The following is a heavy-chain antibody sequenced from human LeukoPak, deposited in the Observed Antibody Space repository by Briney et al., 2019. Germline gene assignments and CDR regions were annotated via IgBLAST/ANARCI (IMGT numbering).Heavy chain of an antibody. CDR3: ARVVTMVRGVTSYYYYYGMDV. CDR1: GGSFSGYY. J-gene: IGHJ6*02. D-gene: IGHD3-10*01. Sequence: PSETLSLTCAVYGGSFSGYYWSWIRQPPGKGLEWIGEINHSGSTNYNPSLKSRVTISVDTSKNQFSLKLSSVTAADTAVYYCARVVTMVRGVTSYYYYYGMDVWGQGTTVTVSS. CDR2: INHSGST. V-gene: IGHV4-34*01.